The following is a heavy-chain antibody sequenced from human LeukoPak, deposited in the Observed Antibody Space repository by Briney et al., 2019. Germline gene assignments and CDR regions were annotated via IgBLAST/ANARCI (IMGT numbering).Heavy chain of an antibody. J-gene: IGHJ4*02. D-gene: IGHD3-22*01. V-gene: IGHV3-48*03. CDR3: ARHGNYNFDY. CDR2: ISSSGSTI. Sequence: PGGSLRLSCAASGFTFSSYEMNWVRQAPGKGLEWVSYISSSGSTIYYADSVKGRFTISRDNAKNSLYSQMNSLRAEDTAVYYCARHGNYNFDYWGQGTLVTVSS. CDR1: GFTFSSYE.